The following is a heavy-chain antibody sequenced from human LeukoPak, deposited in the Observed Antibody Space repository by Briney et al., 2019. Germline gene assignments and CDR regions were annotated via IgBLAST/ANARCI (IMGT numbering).Heavy chain of an antibody. CDR3: ARGAHAANYDSSGYYYLSMDH. Sequence: GASVKVSCKASGYTFTSYYMHWVRQAPGQGLEWMGIINPSGGSTSYAQKFQGRVTMTRDTSTSTVYMELSSLRSEDTAVYYCARGAHAANYDSSGYYYLSMDHWGQGTLVTVSS. CDR1: GYTFTSYY. V-gene: IGHV1-46*01. CDR2: INPSGGST. D-gene: IGHD3-22*01. J-gene: IGHJ4*02.